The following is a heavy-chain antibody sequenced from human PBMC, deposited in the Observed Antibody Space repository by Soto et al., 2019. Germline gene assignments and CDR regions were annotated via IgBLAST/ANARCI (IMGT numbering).Heavy chain of an antibody. CDR1: AFSFSGYN. D-gene: IGHD1-26*01. Sequence: GGSLRLSCAASAFSFSGYNMDWVRQTPGKGLEWVSYISSSGSTIYSADSVKGRFTISRDNAKNSLYLQMNSLRDEDTAVYYCAREVGATDAFDIWGQGTMVTVSS. V-gene: IGHV3-48*02. CDR2: ISSSGSTI. J-gene: IGHJ3*02. CDR3: AREVGATDAFDI.